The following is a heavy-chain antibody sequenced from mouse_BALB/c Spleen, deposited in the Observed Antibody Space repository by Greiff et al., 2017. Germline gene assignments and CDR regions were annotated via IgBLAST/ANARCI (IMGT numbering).Heavy chain of an antibody. D-gene: IGHD1-1*01. J-gene: IGHJ3*01. CDR2: ISYSGST. V-gene: IGHV3-8*02. CDR3: ARFNYYGSSSFAY. Sequence: ESGPRLVKPSQTLSLTCSVTGDSITSGYWNWIRKFPGNKLEYMGYISYSGSTYYNPSLKSRISITRDTSKNQYYLQLNSVTTEDTATYYCARFNYYGSSSFAYWGQGTLVTVSA. CDR1: GDSITSGY.